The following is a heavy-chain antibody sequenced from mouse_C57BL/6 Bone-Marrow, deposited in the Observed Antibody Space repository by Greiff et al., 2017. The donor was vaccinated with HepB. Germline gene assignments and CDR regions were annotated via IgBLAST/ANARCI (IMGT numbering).Heavy chain of an antibody. D-gene: IGHD1-1*01. Sequence: EVKLVESGGGLVKPGGSLKLSCAASGFTFSSYAMSWVRQTPEKRLEWVATISDGGSYTYYPDNVKGRFPISRDNAKNNLYLQMSHLKSEDTAMYYCAREGYYGSSDFDVWGTGTTVTVSS. V-gene: IGHV5-4*01. CDR3: AREGYYGSSDFDV. J-gene: IGHJ1*03. CDR1: GFTFSSYA. CDR2: ISDGGSYT.